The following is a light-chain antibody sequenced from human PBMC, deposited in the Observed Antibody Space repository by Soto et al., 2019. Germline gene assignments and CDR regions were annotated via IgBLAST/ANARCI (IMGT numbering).Light chain of an antibody. Sequence: SYELTQPPSVSVSPRQTANITCSGDKLGDKYTYWYQQKSGQSPVLVIYQDNKRPSGIPERFSGSNSGNTATLTIGGSQAMDEADYYCQAWDSSTVVFGGGTKLTVL. V-gene: IGLV3-1*01. CDR1: KLGDKY. CDR3: QAWDSSTVV. J-gene: IGLJ2*01. CDR2: QDN.